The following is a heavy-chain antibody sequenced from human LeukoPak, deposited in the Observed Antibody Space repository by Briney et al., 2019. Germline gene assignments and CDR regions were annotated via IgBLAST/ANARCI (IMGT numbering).Heavy chain of an antibody. J-gene: IGHJ5*02. CDR2: ISSDGSID. CDR3: TREGMGTTFSAWFDP. CDR1: GFTFSSYG. D-gene: IGHD1-7*01. Sequence: GGSLRLSCAAPGFTFSSYGMHWVRQAPGKGLEWVAVISSDGSIDYYADSVRGRFTVSRDNSKNTMYLQVNSLRAEDTAVYYCTREGMGTTFSAWFDPWGQGTLVTVSS. V-gene: IGHV3-30*03.